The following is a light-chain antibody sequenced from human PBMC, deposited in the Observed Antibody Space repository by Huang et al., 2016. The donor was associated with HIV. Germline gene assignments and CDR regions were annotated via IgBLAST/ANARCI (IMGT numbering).Light chain of an antibody. V-gene: IGKV3-15*01. CDR1: HSVATN. CDR3: QQYNDWPPIT. CDR2: GAS. Sequence: DIVMTQSPVTLSLFPGEGATLSCEASHSVATNVAWFQQKPGQAPRLLIYGASTRATGTPVRFRGSGSGTDFSLSITSLHRDDFGVYYCQQYNDWPPITFGQGTRL. J-gene: IGKJ5*01.